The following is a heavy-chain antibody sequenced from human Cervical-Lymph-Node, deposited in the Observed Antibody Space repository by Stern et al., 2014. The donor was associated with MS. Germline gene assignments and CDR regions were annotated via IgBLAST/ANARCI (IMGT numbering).Heavy chain of an antibody. CDR3: ARQDGYNLDY. J-gene: IGHJ4*02. CDR2: ITSGSAYL. D-gene: IGHD5-24*01. CDR1: GFTFSYYD. Sequence: EVQLVESGGDLVKPGGSLRLSCEASGFTFSYYDMNWVRQAPGKGLEWVSSITSGSAYLYYADSVKGRFTISRDNAKNSLYLQMNSLRAEDTAVYYCARQDGYNLDYWGRGTLVTVPS. V-gene: IGHV3-21*01.